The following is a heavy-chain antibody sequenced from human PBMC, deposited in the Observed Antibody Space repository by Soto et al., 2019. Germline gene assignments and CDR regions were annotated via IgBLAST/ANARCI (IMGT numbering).Heavy chain of an antibody. J-gene: IGHJ5*02. CDR1: GFTFSSYS. CDR2: ISSSSSYI. CDR3: ARGGSVTIFGVVIRPKGAGWFDP. D-gene: IGHD3-3*01. Sequence: GGSLRLSCAASGFTFSSYSMNWVRQAPGKGLEWVSSISSSSSYIYYADSVKGRFTISRDNAKNSLYLQMNSLRAEDTAVYYCARGGSVTIFGVVIRPKGAGWFDPWGQGTLVTVSS. V-gene: IGHV3-21*01.